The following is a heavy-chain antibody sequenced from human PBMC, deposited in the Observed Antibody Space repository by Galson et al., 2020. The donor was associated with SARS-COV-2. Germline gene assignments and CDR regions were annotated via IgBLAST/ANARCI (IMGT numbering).Heavy chain of an antibody. J-gene: IGHJ4*02. Sequence: QAGGSLRLSCAASGFTFSSYAMHWVRQAPGKGQEWVAVISYDGSNKYYADSVKGRFTISRDNSKNTLYLQMNSLRAEDTAVYYCARDSSSWYLQYWGQGTLVTVSS. CDR2: ISYDGSNK. CDR1: GFTFSSYA. CDR3: ARDSSSWYLQY. V-gene: IGHV3-30*04. D-gene: IGHD6-13*01.